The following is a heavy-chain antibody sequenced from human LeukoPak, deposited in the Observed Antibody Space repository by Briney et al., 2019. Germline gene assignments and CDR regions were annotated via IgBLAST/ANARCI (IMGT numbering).Heavy chain of an antibody. D-gene: IGHD2-2*01. V-gene: IGHV3-30-3*01. CDR2: MSYDGSNK. Sequence: GGSLRRSCAASGFAFSSYAMHWVRQAPGKGLEWVAVMSYDGSNKYYADSVKGRFTISRDNSKNTLYLQMNSLRAEDTAVYYCARAGRLGYCSSTSCYAGGVFDIWGQGTMVTVSS. CDR3: ARAGRLGYCSSTSCYAGGVFDI. J-gene: IGHJ3*02. CDR1: GFAFSSYA.